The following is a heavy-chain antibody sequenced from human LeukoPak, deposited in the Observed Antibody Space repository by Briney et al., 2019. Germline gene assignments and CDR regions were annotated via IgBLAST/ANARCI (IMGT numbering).Heavy chain of an antibody. CDR2: IYYSGST. CDR3: AKRDDSGGNLVDL. D-gene: IGHD3-22*01. CDR1: GGSIRSGSHY. J-gene: IGHJ4*02. Sequence: PSETLSLTCTVSGGSIRSGSHYWAWIRQPPGKGLEWIGSIYYSGSTYYNPSLENRVTISIDTYKNHFSLKLSSLSAADTSVYYCAKRDDSGGNLVDLWGQGTLVTVS. V-gene: IGHV4-39*02.